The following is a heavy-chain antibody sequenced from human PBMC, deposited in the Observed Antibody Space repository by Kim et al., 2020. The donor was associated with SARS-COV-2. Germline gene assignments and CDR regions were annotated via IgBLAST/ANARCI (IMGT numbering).Heavy chain of an antibody. CDR1: GFTFSDNG. CDR2: VWHDGSNE. J-gene: IGHJ4*02. D-gene: IGHD1-1*01. Sequence: GGSLRLSCAASGFTFSDNGMHWVRLGPGKGLEWVAVVWHDGSNEYYADSVKGRFTISRDNSRNTLYLQMNNVRGEDTAIYYCAGPWNSGYWGQGTLVTVSS. CDR3: AGPWNSGY. V-gene: IGHV3-33*01.